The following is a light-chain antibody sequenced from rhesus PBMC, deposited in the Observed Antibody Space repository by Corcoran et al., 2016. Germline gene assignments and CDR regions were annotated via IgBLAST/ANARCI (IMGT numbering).Light chain of an antibody. J-gene: IGKJ4*01. CDR3: QHNYGTPLT. CDR2: KAS. CDR1: ENVNNY. V-gene: IGKV1-74*01. Sequence: DIQMTQSPSSLSASVGDRVTITCRASENVNNYLNWYQQKTGKAPKLLIYKASTLQSGVPSRFSGNGSGTDYTFTISSLQSEDVATYYCQHNYGTPLTFGGGTKVEIK.